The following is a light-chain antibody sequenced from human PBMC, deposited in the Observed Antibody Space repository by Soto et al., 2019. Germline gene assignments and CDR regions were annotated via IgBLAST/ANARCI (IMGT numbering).Light chain of an antibody. CDR2: LAS. CDR3: QQADRYPFT. V-gene: IGKV1-12*01. J-gene: IGKJ3*01. Sequence: DIQMTQSPSSVSASVGDRVTITCRASQGIGSRLGWYQQKPGKAPKLLICLASNLESGVPSRFSGSGSGTDFALTISSLQPEDFATYYCQQADRYPFTFGPGTKVDIK. CDR1: QGIGSR.